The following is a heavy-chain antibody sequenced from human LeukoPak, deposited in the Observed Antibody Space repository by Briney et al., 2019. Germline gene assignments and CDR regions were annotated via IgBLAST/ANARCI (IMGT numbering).Heavy chain of an antibody. D-gene: IGHD6-19*01. CDR3: VKDSSSISGWLYYLDY. CDR1: GFTFSSFW. CDR2: INSDGSST. Sequence: QPGGSLRLSCAASGFTFSSFWMHWVRQAPGKGLVWVSRINSDGSSTNYADSVRGRFTISRDNSKNTLYLHMNSLRAEDTAVYYCVKDSSSISGWLYYLDYWGQGTLVTVSS. V-gene: IGHV3-74*01. J-gene: IGHJ4*02.